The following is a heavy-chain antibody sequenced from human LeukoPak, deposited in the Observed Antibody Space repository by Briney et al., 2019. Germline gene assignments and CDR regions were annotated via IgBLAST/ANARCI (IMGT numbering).Heavy chain of an antibody. CDR1: GFTFGNSA. D-gene: IGHD6-19*01. V-gene: IGHV3-23*01. J-gene: IGHJ4*02. CDR2: ISGSGGGT. Sequence: QPGGSLRLSCAASGFTFGNSAMSWVRQAPGKRLEWVSGISGSGGGTYYADSVKGRFTISRDNAKNSLYLQMNSLRAEDTAVYYCARDRGSSGWYFDFDYWGQGTLVTVSS. CDR3: ARDRGSSGWYFDFDY.